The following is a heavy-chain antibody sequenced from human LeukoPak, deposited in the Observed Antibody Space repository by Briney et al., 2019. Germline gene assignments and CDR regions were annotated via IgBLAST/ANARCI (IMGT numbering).Heavy chain of an antibody. J-gene: IGHJ4*02. CDR1: GGSFSGYY. CDR3: ARERWGYLYFDY. D-gene: IGHD3-16*01. Sequence: KPSETLSLTCAVYGGSFSGYYWSWIRQPPGKGLEWIGEINHSGSTNYNPSLKSRVTISVDTSKNQFSLKLSSVTASDTAVYYCARERWGYLYFDYWGQGTLVTVSS. CDR2: INHSGST. V-gene: IGHV4-34*01.